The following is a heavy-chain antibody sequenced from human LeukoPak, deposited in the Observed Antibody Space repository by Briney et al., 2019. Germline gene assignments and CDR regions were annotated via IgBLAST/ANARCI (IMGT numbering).Heavy chain of an antibody. D-gene: IGHD4-17*01. CDR2: ISSSSSYI. CDR3: ARDSGDYYNWFDP. V-gene: IGHV3-21*01. J-gene: IGHJ5*02. Sequence: GGSLRLSCAASGFTFSSYSMNWVRQAPGKGLEWVSSISSSSSYIYYADSVKGRFTISRGNAKNSLYLQMNSLRAEDTAVYYCARDSGDYYNWFDPWGQGTLVTVSS. CDR1: GFTFSSYS.